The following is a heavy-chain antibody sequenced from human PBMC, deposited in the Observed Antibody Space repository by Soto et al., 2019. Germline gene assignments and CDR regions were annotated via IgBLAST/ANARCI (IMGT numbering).Heavy chain of an antibody. D-gene: IGHD3-22*01. CDR2: IWYDGSNK. CDR1: GFTFSSYG. Sequence: QVQLVESGGGVVQPGRSLRLSCAASGFTFSSYGMHWVRQAPGKGLEWVAVIWYDGSNKDYADSVKGRFTISRDNSKNTLHLQMNRLRAEDTAVYYCARESDDSSGYYYSFDYWGQGTLVTVSS. V-gene: IGHV3-33*01. CDR3: ARESDDSSGYYYSFDY. J-gene: IGHJ4*02.